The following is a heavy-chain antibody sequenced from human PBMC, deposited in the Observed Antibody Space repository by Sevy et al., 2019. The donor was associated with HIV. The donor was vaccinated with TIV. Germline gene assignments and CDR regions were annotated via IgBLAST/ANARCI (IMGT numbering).Heavy chain of an antibody. CDR1: GFTFSNAW. J-gene: IGHJ4*02. CDR3: TTEITMVRGPFDC. CDR2: IKRKTDGGTT. D-gene: IGHD3-10*01. Sequence: GGSLRLSCAASGFTFSNAWMSWVRQAPGKGLEWVGRIKRKTDGGTTDYAAPVKGRLTISRDDSKNTLYLQMNSLKTEDTAVYYCTTEITMVRGPFDCWGQGTLVTVSS. V-gene: IGHV3-15*01.